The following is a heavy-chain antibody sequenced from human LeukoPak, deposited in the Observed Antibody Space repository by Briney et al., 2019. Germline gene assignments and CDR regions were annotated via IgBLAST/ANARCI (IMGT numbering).Heavy chain of an antibody. CDR3: ARRKFLGWFDP. CDR1: GYIFTTYD. V-gene: IGHV1-8*03. CDR2: LNPNSGNA. Sequence: GASVKVSCKASGYIFTTYDIGWARQATGQGLEWMGWLNPNSGNAGYAQKFQGRVTISRNTSISTAYMELSSLRSDDTAIYYCARRKFLGWFDPWGQGTLVTVSS. J-gene: IGHJ5*02. D-gene: IGHD7-27*01.